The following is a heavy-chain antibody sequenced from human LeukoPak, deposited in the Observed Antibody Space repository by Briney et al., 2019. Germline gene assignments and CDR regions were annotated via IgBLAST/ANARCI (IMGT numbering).Heavy chain of an antibody. Sequence: PGGSLRLSCAASGVTFSNAWMRGVRQAPGEGVVCVAVISYDGRNKHYAHSVKGRFTISRDNSKNTLYLQMNSLRAEDTAVYYCARQYSSYYYGMDVWGQGTTVPVSS. D-gene: IGHD6-6*01. CDR3: ARQYSSYYYGMDV. CDR2: ISYDGRNK. CDR1: GVTFSNAW. V-gene: IGHV3-30*03. J-gene: IGHJ6*02.